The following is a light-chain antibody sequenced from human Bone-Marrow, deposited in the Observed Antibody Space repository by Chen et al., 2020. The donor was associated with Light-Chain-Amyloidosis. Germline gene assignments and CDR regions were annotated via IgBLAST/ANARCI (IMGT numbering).Light chain of an antibody. CDR1: DSNIGAGYD. J-gene: IGLJ1*01. Sequence: QSVLTQPPSVSGAPGQRVSISCTGTDSNIGAGYDVHWYQQLPGRAPNLLMQGNNKRPSGVPDRFSASKAGTSASLAITRLQSDDEADYYCQSYDSSLSGSVFGTGTKVTVL. CDR3: QSYDSSLSGSV. V-gene: IGLV1-40*01. CDR2: GNN.